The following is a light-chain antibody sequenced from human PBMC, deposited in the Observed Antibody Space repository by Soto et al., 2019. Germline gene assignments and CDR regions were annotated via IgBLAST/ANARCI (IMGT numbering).Light chain of an antibody. CDR3: SSYTSSSTLLYV. CDR1: SSDVGGYNY. J-gene: IGLJ1*01. V-gene: IGLV2-14*01. Sequence: ALTQPASVSGSPGQSITISCTGTSSDVGGYNYVSWYQQHPSKAPKLMIYDVSNRPSGVSNRFSGSKSGNTASLTISGLQAEDEADYYCSSYTSSSTLLYVFGTGTKVTVL. CDR2: DVS.